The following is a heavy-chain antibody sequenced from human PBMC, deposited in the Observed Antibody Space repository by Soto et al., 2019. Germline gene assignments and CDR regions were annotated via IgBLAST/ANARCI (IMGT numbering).Heavy chain of an antibody. J-gene: IGHJ3*02. CDR1: GGTFSSYA. Sequence: QVQLVQSGAEVKKPGSSVKVSCKASGGTFSSYAISWVRQAPGQGLEWMGGIIPIFGTANYAQKFQGRVTITADESTSTAYMELSSLRSEDTAVYYCAMSHDSSGYYYPPGAFDIWGQGTMVTVSS. CDR3: AMSHDSSGYYYPPGAFDI. V-gene: IGHV1-69*12. CDR2: IIPIFGTA. D-gene: IGHD3-22*01.